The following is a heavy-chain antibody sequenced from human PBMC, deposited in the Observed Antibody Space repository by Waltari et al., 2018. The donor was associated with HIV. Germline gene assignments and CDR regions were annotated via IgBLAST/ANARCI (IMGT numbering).Heavy chain of an antibody. CDR1: GYTFTSYA. V-gene: IGHV1-3*01. CDR3: ARDLGYSYGFTYY. CDR2: INAGNGNT. D-gene: IGHD5-18*01. J-gene: IGHJ4*02. Sequence: QVQLVQSGAEVKKPGASVKVSCKASGYTFTSYAMHWVRQAPGQRLEWMGWINAGNGNTKYSQKFQGRVTITRDTSASTAYMELSSLRSEDTAVYYCARDLGYSYGFTYYWGQGTLVTVSS.